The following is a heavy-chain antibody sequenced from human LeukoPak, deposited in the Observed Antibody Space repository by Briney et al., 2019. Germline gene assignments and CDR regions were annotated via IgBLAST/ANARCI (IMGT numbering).Heavy chain of an antibody. CDR1: GGSISTYY. V-gene: IGHV4-59*12. CDR3: ARGLQVFDF. J-gene: IGHJ4*02. D-gene: IGHD5-24*01. Sequence: SETLSLTCTVSGGSISTYYWNWIRQPPGKGLEWIGYVYHSGSTNYNPSLQSRVTISVDTSKNQFSLKLSSVTAADTAVYYCARGLQVFDFWGQGTLVTVSS. CDR2: VYHSGST.